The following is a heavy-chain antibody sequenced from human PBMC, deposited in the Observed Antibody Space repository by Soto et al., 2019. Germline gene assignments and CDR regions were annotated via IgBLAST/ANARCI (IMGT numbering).Heavy chain of an antibody. Sequence: QVQLQESGPGLVKPSQTLSVTCTVSGGSVSSDDYSWSWLRQHPGKGLEWIGYIRDSGSTYYNPSLEGRVTISVDTSKNQFSLRLRSVTAADTAVYYCARAMANYFDYWGQGTLVTASS. V-gene: IGHV4-31*03. CDR1: GGSVSSDDYS. CDR3: ARAMANYFDY. CDR2: IRDSGST. J-gene: IGHJ4*02. D-gene: IGHD2-8*01.